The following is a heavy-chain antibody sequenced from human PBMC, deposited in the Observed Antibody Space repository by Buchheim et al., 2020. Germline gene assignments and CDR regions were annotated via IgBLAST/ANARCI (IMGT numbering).Heavy chain of an antibody. J-gene: IGHJ6*02. V-gene: IGHV4-30-2*01. CDR2: IYHSGST. CDR3: ASSNMITFGGVTHMGV. D-gene: IGHD3-16*01. CDR1: GGSISSGGYS. Sequence: QLQLQESGSGLVKPSQTLSLTCAVSGGSISSGGYSWSWIRQPPGKGLEWIGYIYHSGSTYYNPSLKSRVTISVDRSKNQFSLKLSSVTAADTAVYYCASSNMITFGGVTHMGVWGQGTT.